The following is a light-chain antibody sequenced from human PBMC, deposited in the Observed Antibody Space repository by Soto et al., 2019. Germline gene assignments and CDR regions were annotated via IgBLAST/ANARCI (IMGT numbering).Light chain of an antibody. V-gene: IGKV1-5*03. J-gene: IGKJ4*01. CDR2: KAS. CDR3: QQYNSYPT. Sequence: DIQMTQSPSTLSASVGDRVTITCRASQSISSWLAWYKQKPGKAPNLLIYKASSLESGVPSRFSGSGSGTEFTLTISSLQPDDFANYYCQQYNSYPTFGGGTKVEIK. CDR1: QSISSW.